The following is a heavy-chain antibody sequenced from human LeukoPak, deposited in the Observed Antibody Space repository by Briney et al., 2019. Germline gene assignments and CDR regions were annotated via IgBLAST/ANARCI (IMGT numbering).Heavy chain of an antibody. J-gene: IGHJ6*03. D-gene: IGHD6-13*01. CDR1: GYTFTSYA. Sequence: ASVKVSCKASGYTFTSYAMNWVRQAPGQGLEWMGWINTNTGNPTYAQGFTGRFVFFLDTSVSTAYLQISSLKAEDTAVYYCARAPPPYSSSWYYYYYYYMDVWGKGTTVTVSS. CDR2: INTNTGNP. CDR3: ARAPPPYSSSWYYYYYYYMDV. V-gene: IGHV7-4-1*02.